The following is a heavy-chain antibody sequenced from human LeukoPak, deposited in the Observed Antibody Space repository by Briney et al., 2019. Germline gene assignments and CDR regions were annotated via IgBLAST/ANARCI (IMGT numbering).Heavy chain of an antibody. Sequence: GGSLRLSCAASGFTFGGFAMIWVRRTRGKGLEWVSGISGSGDNTLYAASVKGRFTVSRDNSKNTLYLKMNSLRPEDTAIYYCAKMDGHSLPKYYMDVWGQGTTVTVSS. J-gene: IGHJ6*01. CDR3: AKMDGHSLPKYYMDV. D-gene: IGHD2/OR15-2a*01. CDR1: GFTFGGFA. V-gene: IGHV3-23*01. CDR2: ISGSGDNT.